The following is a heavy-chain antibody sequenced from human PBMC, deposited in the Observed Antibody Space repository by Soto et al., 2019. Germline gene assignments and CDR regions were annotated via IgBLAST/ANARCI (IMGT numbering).Heavy chain of an antibody. CDR3: ARDLLNWNDPRLYHYYYEMDD. CDR2: IKQDGSEK. CDR1: GFTFSSYW. Sequence: GGSLRLSCAASGFTFSSYWMSWVRQAPGKGLEWVANIKQDGSEKYYVDSVKGRFTISRDNAKNSLYLQMNSLRAEDTAVYYCARDLLNWNDPRLYHYYYEMDDWGQEASVTAS. V-gene: IGHV3-7*01. D-gene: IGHD1-1*01. J-gene: IGHJ6*02.